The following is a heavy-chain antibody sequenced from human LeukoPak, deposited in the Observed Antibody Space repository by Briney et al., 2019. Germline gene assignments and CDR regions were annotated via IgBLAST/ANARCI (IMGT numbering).Heavy chain of an antibody. Sequence: ASVKVSCKASGYTFNNYGISWVRQAPGQGLEWMGWVTSYNGDTNYAQKFQGRVTITADKSTSTAYMELSSLRSEDTAVYYCARRRIVVVVAATDDAFDIWGQGTMVTVSS. CDR1: GYTFNNYG. D-gene: IGHD2-15*01. V-gene: IGHV1-18*01. CDR3: ARRRIVVVVAATDDAFDI. CDR2: VTSYNGDT. J-gene: IGHJ3*02.